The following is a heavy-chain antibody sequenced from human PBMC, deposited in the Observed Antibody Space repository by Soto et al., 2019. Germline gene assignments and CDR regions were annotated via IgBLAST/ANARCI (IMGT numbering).Heavy chain of an antibody. CDR2: INAGKGNT. CDR3: ARELLSLSSSWPAYFHH. Sequence: ASVKVSCKTSGYTFTNYVIHWVRQAPGQRLEWMGWINAGKGNTKYSQKFQGRVTITRDTSASTAYMELSSLTSEDTAVYYCARELLSLSSSWPAYFHHWGQGTLVTVSS. V-gene: IGHV1-3*01. D-gene: IGHD6-13*01. CDR1: GYTFTNYV. J-gene: IGHJ1*01.